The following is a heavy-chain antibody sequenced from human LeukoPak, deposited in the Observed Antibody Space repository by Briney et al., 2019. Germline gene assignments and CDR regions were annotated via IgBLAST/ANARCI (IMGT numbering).Heavy chain of an antibody. V-gene: IGHV4-61*10. Sequence: SETLSLTCTGSGGSISSATYYWSWIRQPSGKGLEWIGRVYSRGSTNYNPSLKSRVTISVDTSKNQFSLKLSSVTAADTAVYYCARIVTNFDWSNNWFDPWGQGTLVTVSS. J-gene: IGHJ5*02. CDR1: GGSISSATYY. D-gene: IGHD3-9*01. CDR2: VYSRGST. CDR3: ARIVTNFDWSNNWFDP.